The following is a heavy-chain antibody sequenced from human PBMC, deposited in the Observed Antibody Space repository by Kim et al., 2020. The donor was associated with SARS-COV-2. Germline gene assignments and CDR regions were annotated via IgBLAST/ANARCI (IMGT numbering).Heavy chain of an antibody. D-gene: IGHD2-8*01. CDR2: ITKIGGT. Sequence: SETLSLTCSVSGDSISDNEWSWIRQPAGKGLEWIGRITKIGGTAYNPSLQSRVTMSVDMSKTQFFLRLSFVTAADTAVYYCVKQAFGVPAVWGQGILVTVSS. J-gene: IGHJ4*02. CDR3: VKQAFGVPAV. V-gene: IGHV4-4*07. CDR1: GDSISDNE.